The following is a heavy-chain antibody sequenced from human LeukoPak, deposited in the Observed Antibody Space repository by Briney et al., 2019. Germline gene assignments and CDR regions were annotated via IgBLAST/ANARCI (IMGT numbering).Heavy chain of an antibody. CDR3: TPHGLRDLDS. J-gene: IGHJ4*02. D-gene: IGHD4-17*01. Sequence: GGSLRLSCAASGFTFSSYSMNWVRQAPGKGLEWVSSISGSSSYISYADSMKGRFTISRDNAKNSLYLQMNSLKTEDTAVYYCTPHGLRDLDSWGQGTLVTVSS. CDR1: GFTFSSYS. V-gene: IGHV3-21*03. CDR2: ISGSSSYI.